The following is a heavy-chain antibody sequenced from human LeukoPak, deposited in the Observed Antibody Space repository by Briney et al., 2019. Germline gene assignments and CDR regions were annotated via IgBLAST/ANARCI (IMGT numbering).Heavy chain of an antibody. J-gene: IGHJ3*02. CDR1: GGSFSGYY. D-gene: IGHD1-26*01. CDR2: INHSGST. CDR3: ARGPPRGAAPGAFDI. Sequence: PSETLSLTCAVYGGSFSGYYWSWIRQPPGKGLEWIGEINHSGSTNYNPSLKSRVTISVDTSKNQFSLKLSSVTAADTAVYYCARGPPRGAAPGAFDIWGQGTMVTVSS. V-gene: IGHV4-34*01.